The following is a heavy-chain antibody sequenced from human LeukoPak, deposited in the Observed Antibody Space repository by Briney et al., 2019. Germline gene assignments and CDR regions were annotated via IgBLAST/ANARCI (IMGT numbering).Heavy chain of an antibody. CDR2: IYDRGPA. CDR1: GGAIASGGYS. D-gene: IGHD3-3*01. J-gene: IGHJ3*02. Sequence: SETLSLTCTVSGGAIASGGYSWNWIRQSPGKGLEWIGCIYDRGPAYYNPSLNSRVTMSVDTSKNQFSLKLSSVTPADTAIYYCASTYRLAIFGVPYGFDIWGQGTMVTVSS. V-gene: IGHV4-30-2*06. CDR3: ASTYRLAIFGVPYGFDI.